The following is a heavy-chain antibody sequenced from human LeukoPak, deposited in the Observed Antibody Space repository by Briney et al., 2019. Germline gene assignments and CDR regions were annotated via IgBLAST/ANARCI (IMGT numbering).Heavy chain of an antibody. CDR2: ISAYNGNT. CDR1: GYTFTSYG. V-gene: IGHV1-18*04. CDR3: ARDRWYYGTGSSPLDY. J-gene: IGHJ4*02. Sequence: ASVKVSCKASGYTFTSYGISWVRQAPGQGLEWMGWISAYNGNTNYAQKLQGRVTMTTDTSTSTAYMELRSLRSDDTAVYYCARDRWYYGTGSSPLDYWGQGTLVTVSS. D-gene: IGHD3-10*01.